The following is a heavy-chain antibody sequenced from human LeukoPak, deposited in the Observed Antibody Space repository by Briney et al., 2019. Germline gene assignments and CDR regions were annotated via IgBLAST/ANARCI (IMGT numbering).Heavy chain of an antibody. J-gene: IGHJ4*02. CDR1: RGTFSSYA. CDR2: IIPIFGTA. V-gene: IGHV1-69*13. Sequence: VASVKVSCKASRGTFSSYAINWVRQAPGQGLEWMGGIIPIFGTANYAQKFQGRVTITADESTSTAYMELNSLRSEDTAVYHCARDHEGANIVGDYWGQGTLVTVSS. CDR3: ARDHEGANIVGDY. D-gene: IGHD2-15*01.